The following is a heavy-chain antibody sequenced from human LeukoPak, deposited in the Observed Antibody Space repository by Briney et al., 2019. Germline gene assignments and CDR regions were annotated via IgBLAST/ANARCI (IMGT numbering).Heavy chain of an antibody. D-gene: IGHD6-19*01. J-gene: IGHJ4*02. Sequence: GGSLRLSCAASGFTFSSYAMSWVRQAPGKGLEWVSAISGSGGSTYYADSVKGRFTISRDNSKNTLYLQMNSLRAEDTAVYYCARVDVGGWFNYWGQGTLVTVSS. CDR2: ISGSGGST. CDR1: GFTFSSYA. CDR3: ARVDVGGWFNY. V-gene: IGHV3-23*01.